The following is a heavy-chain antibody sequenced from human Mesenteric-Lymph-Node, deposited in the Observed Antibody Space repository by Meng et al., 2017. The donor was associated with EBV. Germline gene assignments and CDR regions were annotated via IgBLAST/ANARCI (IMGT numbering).Heavy chain of an antibody. V-gene: IGHV4-59*11. D-gene: IGHD3-10*01. CDR3: ARAFTVVQGVFEPLMNWFDP. J-gene: IGHJ5*02. CDR2: IDYSGTT. Sequence: QVRLQGSGPDLVKPSEPLSLPCSVSSGSISSHYWGWIRQSAGKGLEWIGQIDYSGTTKYNPSLKSRVTLSVDTSKNQLSLRLTSVTAADTAIYYCARAFTVVQGVFEPLMNWFDPWGQGTLVTVSS. CDR1: SGSISSHY.